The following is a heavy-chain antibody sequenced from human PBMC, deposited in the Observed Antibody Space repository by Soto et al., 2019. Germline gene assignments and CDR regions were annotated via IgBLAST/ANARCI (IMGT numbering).Heavy chain of an antibody. Sequence: QITLNESGPTQVKPRQTLTLTCTFSGFSLTTSGVGVGWIRQSPGKAPEWLALIYCDDDKRYSPSLKSRLTITKDTSKNQVVLTMADLDPADTATYYCAHRVLRTVFGLVTTTAIYFDFWGHGTPVAVSS. V-gene: IGHV2-5*02. CDR2: IYCDDDK. D-gene: IGHD3-3*01. CDR1: GFSLTTSGVG. CDR3: AHRVLRTVFGLVTTTAIYFDF. J-gene: IGHJ4*01.